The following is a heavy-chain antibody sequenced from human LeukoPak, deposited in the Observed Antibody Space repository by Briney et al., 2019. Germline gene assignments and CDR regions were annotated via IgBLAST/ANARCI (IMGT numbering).Heavy chain of an antibody. CDR2: ISVNNGNT. V-gene: IGHV1-18*01. J-gene: IGHJ6*03. CDR3: ARDDARIGSYNYYYYMDV. Sequence: ASVKVSCKASGGTFSSYAISWVRQAPGQGLEWMGWISVNNGNTKYAQKLQGRVTMTTDTSTSTVYMELRSLRSDDTAVYYCARDDARIGSYNYYYYMDVWGEGTTVTVSS. CDR1: GGTFSSYA. D-gene: IGHD1-26*01.